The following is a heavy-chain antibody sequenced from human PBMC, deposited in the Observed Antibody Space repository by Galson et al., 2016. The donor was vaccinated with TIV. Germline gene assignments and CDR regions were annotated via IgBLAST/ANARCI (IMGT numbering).Heavy chain of an antibody. CDR2: VDPEDGET. Sequence: VKVSCKVSGYTFTDYYMHWVQQAPGKGLEWMGLVDPEDGETIYAEKFQGRVTITADTSTDTAYTELSSLRSEDTAVYYCATGVGAAKYYYSYYMDVWGKGTTVTVSS. CDR3: ATGVGAAKYYYSYYMDV. D-gene: IGHD1-26*01. V-gene: IGHV1-69-2*01. J-gene: IGHJ6*03. CDR1: GYTFTDYY.